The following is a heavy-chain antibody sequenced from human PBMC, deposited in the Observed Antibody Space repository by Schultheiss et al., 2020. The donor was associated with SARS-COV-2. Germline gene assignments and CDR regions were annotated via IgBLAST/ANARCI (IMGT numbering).Heavy chain of an antibody. CDR1: GFTFSSYA. V-gene: IGHV3-23*01. CDR2: ISGSGGST. CDR3: TTGDSSTPAYWYFDL. D-gene: IGHD6-6*01. J-gene: IGHJ2*01. Sequence: GGSLRLSCAASGFTFSSYAMSWVRQAPGKGLEWVSAISGSGGSTYYADSVKGRFTISRDNSKNTLYLQMNSLKTEDTAVYYCTTGDSSTPAYWYFDLWGRGTLVTVSS.